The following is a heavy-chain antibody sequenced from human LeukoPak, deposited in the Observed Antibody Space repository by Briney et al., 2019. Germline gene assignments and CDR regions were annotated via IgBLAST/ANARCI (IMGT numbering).Heavy chain of an antibody. J-gene: IGHJ6*03. V-gene: IGHV4-34*01. Sequence: SETLSLTCAVYGGSFSGYYWSWIRQPPGKGLEWIGKINHSGSTNYNPSLKSRVTISVDTSKNQFSLKLSSVTAADTAVYYCARVGSTNYLYYYYYYMDVWGKGTTVTVSS. CDR3: ARVGSTNYLYYYYYYMDV. D-gene: IGHD2-2*01. CDR1: GGSFSGYY. CDR2: INHSGST.